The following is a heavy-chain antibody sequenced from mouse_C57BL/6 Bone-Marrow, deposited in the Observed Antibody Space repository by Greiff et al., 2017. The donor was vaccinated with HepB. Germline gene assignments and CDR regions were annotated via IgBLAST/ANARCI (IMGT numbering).Heavy chain of an antibody. CDR1: GFTFSDYG. CDR2: ISNLAYSI. Sequence: EVQRVESGGGLVQPGGSLKLSCAASGFTFSDYGMAWVRQAPRKGPEWVAFISNLAYSIYYADTVTGRFTISRENAKNTLYLEMSSLRSEDTAMYYCARHGDYEYYAMDYWGQGTSVTVSS. J-gene: IGHJ4*01. D-gene: IGHD2-4*01. CDR3: ARHGDYEYYAMDY. V-gene: IGHV5-15*01.